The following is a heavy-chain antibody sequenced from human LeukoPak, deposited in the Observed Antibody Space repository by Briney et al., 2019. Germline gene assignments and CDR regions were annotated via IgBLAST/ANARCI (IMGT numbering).Heavy chain of an antibody. D-gene: IGHD1-26*01. Sequence: ASVKVSCKACGYTFTGYYMHWVRQAPGQGLEWMGWINPNSGGTNYAQKFQGRVTMTRDTSISTAYMELSRPRSDDTAVYYCARDSGSYGAFFGYWGQGTLVTVSS. J-gene: IGHJ4*02. V-gene: IGHV1-2*02. CDR2: INPNSGGT. CDR3: ARDSGSYGAFFGY. CDR1: GYTFTGYY.